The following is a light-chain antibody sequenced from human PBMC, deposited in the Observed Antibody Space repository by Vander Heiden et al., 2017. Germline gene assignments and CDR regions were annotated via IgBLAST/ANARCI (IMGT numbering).Light chain of an antibody. V-gene: IGLV1-40*01. CDR3: QSYDSTLSGSMV. CDR1: SSNIGAGYE. CDR2: ANN. Sequence: QSVLTQPPSVSGAPGQRVTISCTWTSSNIGAGYEVHWYQQLPGTAPKLLISANNNRPSGVPDRFSGSKSGPSASLAITGLQAEDEADYYCQSYDSTLSGSMVFGGGTKLTVL. J-gene: IGLJ3*02.